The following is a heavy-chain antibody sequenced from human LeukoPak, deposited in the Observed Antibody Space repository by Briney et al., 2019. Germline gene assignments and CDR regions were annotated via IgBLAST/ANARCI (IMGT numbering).Heavy chain of an antibody. V-gene: IGHV3-48*01. J-gene: IGHJ4*02. CDR3: ARDQVVTTVTTTFDS. CDR2: ISSSSTI. Sequence: GGSLRLSCAASGFTFSSYSMNWVRQAPGKGREWVSYISSSSTIYYADSVKGRFTISRDNAKNSLYLQMNSLRAEDTAVYYCARDQVVTTVTTTFDSWVEGTLVTVSS. CDR1: GFTFSSYS. D-gene: IGHD4-11*01.